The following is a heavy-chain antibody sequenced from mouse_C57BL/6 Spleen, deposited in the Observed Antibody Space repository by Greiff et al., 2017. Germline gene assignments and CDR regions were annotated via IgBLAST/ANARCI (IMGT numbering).Heavy chain of an antibody. CDR2: IYPRSGNT. D-gene: IGHD1-1*01. Sequence: QVQLQQSGAELARPGASVKLSCKASGYTFTSYGISWVKQRTGQGLEWIGEIYPRSGNTYYNEKFKGKATLTADKSSSTAYMELRSLTSEDSAVYFGAREGVTTVVATDFDYWGQGTTLTVSS. V-gene: IGHV1-81*01. CDR1: GYTFTSYG. CDR3: AREGVTTVVATDFDY. J-gene: IGHJ2*01.